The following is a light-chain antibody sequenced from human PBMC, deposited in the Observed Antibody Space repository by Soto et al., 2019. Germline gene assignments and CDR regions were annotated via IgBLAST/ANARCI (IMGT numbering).Light chain of an antibody. J-gene: IGKJ1*01. CDR3: QQYGSSPWT. CDR1: QSVSSSY. V-gene: IGKV3-20*01. CDR2: GAS. Sequence: EIGLTQSPGTPSLSPGERATLSCRASQSVSSSYLAWYQQKPGQAPRLLIYGASSRASGVPDRFSGSESGTDFTLTISRLEPEDFEVYYCQQYGSSPWTSGQGTKVDIK.